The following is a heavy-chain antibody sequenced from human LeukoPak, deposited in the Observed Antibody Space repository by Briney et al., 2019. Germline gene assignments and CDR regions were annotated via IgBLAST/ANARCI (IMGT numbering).Heavy chain of an antibody. CDR2: INPNSGGT. J-gene: IGHJ6*02. V-gene: IGHV1-2*02. CDR1: GYTFTGYY. Sequence: GASVKVSCKASGYTFTGYYMHWVRQAPGQGLEWMGWINPNSGGTNYAQKFQGRVTMTRDTSISTAYMELSRLRSDDTAVYYCASGTVTTHYYYYGMDVWGQGTTVTVSS. CDR3: ASGTVTTHYYYYGMDV. D-gene: IGHD4-17*01.